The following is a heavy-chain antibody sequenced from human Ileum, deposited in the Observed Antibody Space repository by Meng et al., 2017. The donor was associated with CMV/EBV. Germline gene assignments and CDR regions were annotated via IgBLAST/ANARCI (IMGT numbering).Heavy chain of an antibody. CDR1: GGSGSSGSHY. D-gene: IGHD6-6*01. J-gene: IGHJ4*02. CDR2: IYYSGST. CDR3: ARGRIAAAY. Sequence: LTCTVSGGSGSSGSHYWSWIRQPPGKGLEWIGCIYYSGSTNYNPSLKNRVTISVDTSNNQFSLKLSSVTAADTAVYYCARGRIAAAYWGQGTLVTVSS. V-gene: IGHV4-61*01.